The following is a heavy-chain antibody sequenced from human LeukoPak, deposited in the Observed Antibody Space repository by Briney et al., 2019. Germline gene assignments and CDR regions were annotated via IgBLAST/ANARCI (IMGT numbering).Heavy chain of an antibody. CDR2: INPNSGGT. D-gene: IGHD3-10*01. CDR3: ARGGMVRGVLGDY. CDR1: GYTFTGYY. Sequence: ASVKVSCKASGYTFTGYYMHWVRQAPGQGLEWXGWINPNSGGTNYAQKFQGWVTMTRDTSISTAYMELSRPRSDDTAVYYCARGGMVRGVLGDYWGQGTLVTVSS. J-gene: IGHJ4*02. V-gene: IGHV1-2*04.